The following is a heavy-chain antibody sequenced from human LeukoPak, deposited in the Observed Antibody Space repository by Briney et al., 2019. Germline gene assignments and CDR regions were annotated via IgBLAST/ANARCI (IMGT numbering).Heavy chain of an antibody. J-gene: IGHJ4*02. Sequence: PGGSLRLSCAVSGFTVSSNYMSWVRQAPGKGLEWVSVIYSGGSTYYADSVKGRFTISRDNSKDTLYLQMNSLRSEDTAVYYCARGQLIASVVTNDYWGQGTLVTVSS. CDR3: ARGQLIASVVTNDY. CDR2: IYSGGST. CDR1: GFTVSSNY. V-gene: IGHV3-53*05. D-gene: IGHD4-23*01.